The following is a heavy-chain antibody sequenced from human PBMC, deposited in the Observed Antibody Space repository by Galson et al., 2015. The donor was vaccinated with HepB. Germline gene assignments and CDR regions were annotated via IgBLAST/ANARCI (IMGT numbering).Heavy chain of an antibody. CDR1: GFTVSSNY. CDR3: ARDRRGHCSGGSCPPLLTADYYNGTDV. J-gene: IGHJ6*02. Sequence: LRLSCAASGFTVSSNYMSWVRQAPGKGLEWVSVIYSGGSTYYADSVKGRFTISRDNSKNTLYLQMNSLRAEDTAVYYCARDRRGHCSGGSCPPLLTADYYNGTDVWGQGTTVTVSS. CDR2: IYSGGST. D-gene: IGHD2-15*01. V-gene: IGHV3-53*01.